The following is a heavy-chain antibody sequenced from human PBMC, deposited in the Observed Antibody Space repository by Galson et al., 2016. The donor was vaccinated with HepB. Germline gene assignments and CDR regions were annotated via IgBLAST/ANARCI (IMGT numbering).Heavy chain of an antibody. V-gene: IGHV6-1*01. CDR1: GDSVSSNNVA. D-gene: IGHD5/OR15-5a*01. CDR3: AREISVWGFGQ. Sequence: CAISGDSVSSNNVAWHWIRQSPSRGLECLGRTYYRSKWYNEYEVSVKSRITVIPDTSKNQFSLQLKSVTPEDTAVYYCAREISVWGFGQWGQGTLVTVSS. J-gene: IGHJ4*02. CDR2: TYYRSKWYN.